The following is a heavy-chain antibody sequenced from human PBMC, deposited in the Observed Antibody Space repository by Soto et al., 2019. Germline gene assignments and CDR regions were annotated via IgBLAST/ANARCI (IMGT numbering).Heavy chain of an antibody. D-gene: IGHD2-15*01. Sequence: SETLSLTCTVSGGSISSGDYYWSWIRQPPGKGLEWIGYIYYSGSTYYNPSLKSRVTISVDTSKNQFSLKLSSVTAANTAVYYCARARGARYFDYWGQGTLVTVSS. CDR1: GGSISSGDYY. J-gene: IGHJ4*02. V-gene: IGHV4-30-4*01. CDR2: IYYSGST. CDR3: ARARGARYFDY.